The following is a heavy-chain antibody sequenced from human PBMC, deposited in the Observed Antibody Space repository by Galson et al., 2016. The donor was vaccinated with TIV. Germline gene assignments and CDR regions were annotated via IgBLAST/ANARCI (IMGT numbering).Heavy chain of an antibody. J-gene: IGHJ4*02. CDR2: MYHSGNT. CDR3: NHGTMGPTADY. Sequence: ETLSLTCAVSRYSITSGYYWGWIRQPPGKGLEWIGNMYHSGNTHYNPSLKSRVTMSVDTSRNLFSLKLSSVTPADSAVYFCNHGTMGPTADYWGQGTLVTVSS. D-gene: IGHD1-26*01. V-gene: IGHV4-38-2*01. CDR1: RYSITSGYY.